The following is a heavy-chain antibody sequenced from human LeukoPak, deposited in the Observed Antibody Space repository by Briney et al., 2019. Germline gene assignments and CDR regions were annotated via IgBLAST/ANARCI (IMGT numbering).Heavy chain of an antibody. CDR1: EFTFSSYW. J-gene: IGHJ6*04. CDR2: ISSSGSTI. V-gene: IGHV3-48*04. CDR3: AELGITMIGGV. Sequence: GGSLRLSCAASEFTFSSYWMSWVRQAPGKGLEWVSYISSSGSTIYYADSVKGRFTISRDNAKNSLYLQMNSLRAEDTAVCYCAELGITMIGGVWGKGTTVTISS. D-gene: IGHD3-10*02.